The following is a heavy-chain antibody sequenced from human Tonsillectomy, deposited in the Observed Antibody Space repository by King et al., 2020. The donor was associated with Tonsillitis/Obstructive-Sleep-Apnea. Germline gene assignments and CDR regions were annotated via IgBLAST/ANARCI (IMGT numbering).Heavy chain of an antibody. CDR2: IYYSGST. Sequence: QLQESGPGLVKPSQTLSLTCTVSGGSISSGGYYWSWIRQHPGKGLEWIGYIYYSGSTYYNPSLKSRVTISVDTSKNQFSLKLSSVTAADTAVYYGARDLGGDFWSGYYTNYYYYGMDVWGQGTTVTVSS. D-gene: IGHD3-3*01. J-gene: IGHJ6*02. CDR3: ARDLGGDFWSGYYTNYYYYGMDV. V-gene: IGHV4-31*03. CDR1: GGSISSGGYY.